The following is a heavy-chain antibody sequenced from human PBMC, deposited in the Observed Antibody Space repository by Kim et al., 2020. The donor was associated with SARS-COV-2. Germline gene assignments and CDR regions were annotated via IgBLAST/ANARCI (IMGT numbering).Heavy chain of an antibody. D-gene: IGHD3-10*01. CDR3: AKDDYGSGTYGHFDY. V-gene: IGHV3-9*01. Sequence: GGSLRLSCAASGFTFGDYAMHWVRQAPGKGLEWVSGISRNSGSVGEADSVKGRIIVSRDNAKNSLYMQMNSLRTEDTALYYCAKDDYGSGTYGHFDYWGQGTLVTVSS. CDR2: ISRNSGSV. J-gene: IGHJ4*02. CDR1: GFTFGDYA.